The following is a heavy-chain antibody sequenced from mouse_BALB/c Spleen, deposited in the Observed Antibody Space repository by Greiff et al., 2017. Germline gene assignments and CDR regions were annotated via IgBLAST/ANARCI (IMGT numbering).Heavy chain of an antibody. D-gene: IGHD2-3*01. J-gene: IGHJ4*01. Sequence: DVMLVESGGGLVKLGGSLKLSCAASGFTFSSYYMSWVRQTPEKRLELVAAINSNGGSTYYPDTVKGRFTISRDNAKNTLYLQMSSLKSEDTALYYCARSNYDGYYYAMDYWGQGTSVTVSS. CDR3: ARSNYDGYYYAMDY. V-gene: IGHV5-6-2*01. CDR1: GFTFSSYY. CDR2: INSNGGST.